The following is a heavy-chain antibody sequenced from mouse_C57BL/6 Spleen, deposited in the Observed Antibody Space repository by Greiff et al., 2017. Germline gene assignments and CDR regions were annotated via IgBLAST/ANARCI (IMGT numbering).Heavy chain of an antibody. J-gene: IGHJ3*01. CDR3: ASAGGEAWFAY. Sequence: VQLQQSGPGLVQPSQSLSITCTVSGFSLTSYGVHWVRQSPGKGLEWLGVIWSGGSTDYNAAFISRLSISKDNSKSQVFFKMNSLQADDTAIYYCASAGGEAWFAYWGQGTLVTVSA. CDR2: IWSGGST. CDR1: GFSLTSYG. V-gene: IGHV2-2*01. D-gene: IGHD1-1*02.